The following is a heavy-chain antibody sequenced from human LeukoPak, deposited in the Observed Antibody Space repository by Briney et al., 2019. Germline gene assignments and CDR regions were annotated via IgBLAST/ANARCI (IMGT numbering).Heavy chain of an antibody. D-gene: IGHD1-26*01. CDR1: GFTFNSYA. Sequence: GGSLTLSCAASGFTFNSYAMNWVRHAPGQGLDLISFIDPSSRTIYYSDSVKGRFTNSRDNAKRSLYLQMNSLRDEDTALYYCARDDGGGYFSPTYWGQGTLVTVSS. CDR2: IDPSSRTI. CDR3: ARDDGGGYFSPTY. V-gene: IGHV3-48*02. J-gene: IGHJ4*02.